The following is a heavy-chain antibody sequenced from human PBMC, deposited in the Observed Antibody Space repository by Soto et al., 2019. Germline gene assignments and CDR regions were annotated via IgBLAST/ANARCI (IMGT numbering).Heavy chain of an antibody. CDR3: ARDLGSSGYFFEV. J-gene: IGHJ4*02. D-gene: IGHD3-22*01. CDR1: GGSISSSSYY. V-gene: IGHV4-39*07. Sequence: SETLSLTCTVSGGSISSSSYYWGWIRQPPGKGLEWIGSIYYSGSTYYNPSLKSRVTISVDTSKDQFSLKLSSVTAADTAVYYCARDLGSSGYFFEVWGQGTLVTVSS. CDR2: IYYSGST.